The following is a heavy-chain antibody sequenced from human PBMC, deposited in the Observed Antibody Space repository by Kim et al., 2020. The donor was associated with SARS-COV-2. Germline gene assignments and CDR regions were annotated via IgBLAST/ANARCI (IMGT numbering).Heavy chain of an antibody. J-gene: IGHJ5*02. CDR3: AREGTYYDILTGYRGLGWVDP. CDR2: ISSSGSTI. V-gene: IGHV3-11*01. CDR1: GFTFSDYY. D-gene: IGHD3-9*01. Sequence: GGSLRLSCAASGFTFSDYYMSWIRQAPGKGLEWVSYISSSGSTIYYADSVKGRFTISRDNAKNSLYLQMNSLRAEDTAVYYCAREGTYYDILTGYRGLGWVDPWGQGTLVTVSS.